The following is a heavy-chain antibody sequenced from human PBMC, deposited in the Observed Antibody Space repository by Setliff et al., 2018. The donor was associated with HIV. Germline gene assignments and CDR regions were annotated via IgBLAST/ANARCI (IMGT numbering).Heavy chain of an antibody. J-gene: IGHJ1*01. Sequence: GASVKVSCKASGYTFTSYDINWVRQATGQGLEWMGWISVYNGYTNYAQNLQDRVTMTTDTSTSTAYMELRSLRSDDTAVYYCARGVTRDISGYYRDEYFQHWGQGTPVTVSS. CDR3: ARGVTRDISGYYRDEYFQH. D-gene: IGHD3-22*01. CDR2: ISVYNGYT. V-gene: IGHV1-18*01. CDR1: GYTFTSYD.